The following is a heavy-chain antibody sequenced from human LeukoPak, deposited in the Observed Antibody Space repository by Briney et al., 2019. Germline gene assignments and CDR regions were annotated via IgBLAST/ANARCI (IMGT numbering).Heavy chain of an antibody. CDR3: ARAYSNKLYYYYGMDV. CDR2: IYYSGST. V-gene: IGHV4-31*03. D-gene: IGHD4-11*01. CDR1: GGSISSGGYY. J-gene: IGHJ6*02. Sequence: SETLSLTCTVSGGSISSGGYYWSWIRQHPGKGLEWIGYIYYSGSTYYNPSLKSRVTISVDTSKNQFSLKLSSVTAADTAVYYCARAYSNKLYYYYGMDVWGQGTTVTVSS.